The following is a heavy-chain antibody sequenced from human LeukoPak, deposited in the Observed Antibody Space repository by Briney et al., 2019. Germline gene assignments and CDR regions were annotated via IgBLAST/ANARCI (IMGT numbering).Heavy chain of an antibody. Sequence: GGSLRLSCAASGFTFSSYSMNWVRQAPGKGLEWVSSISSGSTYIYYADPVKGRFTISRDNAKNSLYLQVSSRRAEDTAVYYCARGPKTIGAAGKGYFDYWGQGTLVTVSS. J-gene: IGHJ4*02. D-gene: IGHD6-13*01. CDR3: ARGPKTIGAAGKGYFDY. CDR2: ISSGSTYI. V-gene: IGHV3-21*01. CDR1: GFTFSSYS.